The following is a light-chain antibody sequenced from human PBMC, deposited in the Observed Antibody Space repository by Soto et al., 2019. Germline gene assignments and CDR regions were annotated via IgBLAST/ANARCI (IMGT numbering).Light chain of an antibody. J-gene: IGKJ1*01. CDR2: AAS. CDR1: QGISSY. Sequence: IQMTQSPSSVSASVGDRVTVTCRASQGISSYLAWYQQKPGKAPKLLIYAASTLQSGVPSRFSGSGSGTDFTLTISCLQSEDFATYYCKKYYSYPVTVGKGNKVDIK. CDR3: KKYYSYPVT. V-gene: IGKV1-8*01.